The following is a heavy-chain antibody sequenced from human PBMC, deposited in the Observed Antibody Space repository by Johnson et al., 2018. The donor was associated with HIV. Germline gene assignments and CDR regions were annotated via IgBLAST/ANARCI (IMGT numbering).Heavy chain of an antibody. V-gene: IGHV3-30*03. J-gene: IGHJ3*02. CDR2: ISYDGSDK. CDR3: TRTDDTYYYDSSGYVDAFDI. Sequence: QVKLVESGGGVVQPGKSLTLSCVSSGLSFSNLGIHWVRQAPGKRPEWVAVISYDGSDKYYADSVKGRFTISRDTSKNTVFLQMNSLRAEDTAVYYCTRTDDTYYYDSSGYVDAFDIWGQGTMVTVSS. CDR1: GLSFSNLG. D-gene: IGHD3-22*01.